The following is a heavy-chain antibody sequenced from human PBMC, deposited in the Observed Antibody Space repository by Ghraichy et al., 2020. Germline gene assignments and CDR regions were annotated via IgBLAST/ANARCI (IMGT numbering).Heavy chain of an antibody. V-gene: IGHV3-66*01. CDR1: GFTVSSNY. CDR3: ARDIGSSSWYIGTYYYYYGMDV. Sequence: GGSLRLSCAASGFTVSSNYMSWVRQAPGKGLEWVSVIYSGGSAYYADSVKGRFTISRDNSKNTLYLQMNSLRAEDTAVYYCARDIGSSSWYIGTYYYYYGMDVWGQGTTVTVSS. D-gene: IGHD6-13*01. J-gene: IGHJ6*02. CDR2: IYSGGSA.